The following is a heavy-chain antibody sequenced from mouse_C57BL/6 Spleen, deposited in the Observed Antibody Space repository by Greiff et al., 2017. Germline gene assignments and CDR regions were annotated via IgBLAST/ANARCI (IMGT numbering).Heavy chain of an antibody. J-gene: IGHJ2*01. CDR3: ARGRLLYYDYDDY. D-gene: IGHD2-4*01. CDR1: GYAFSSSW. V-gene: IGHV1-82*01. Sequence: VQLQESGPELVKPGASVQISCKASGYAFSSSWMNWVKQRPGKGLEWIGRIYPGDGDTNYNGRFKGKATLTADKSSSTAYMQLSSLTSEDSAVYFCARGRLLYYDYDDYWGQGTTLTVSS. CDR2: IYPGDGDT.